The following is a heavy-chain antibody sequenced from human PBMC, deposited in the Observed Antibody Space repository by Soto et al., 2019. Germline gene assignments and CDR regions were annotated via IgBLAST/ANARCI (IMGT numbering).Heavy chain of an antibody. CDR2: IYHRGTT. CDR3: ARAPTVDYYYYYGMDV. CDR1: GGSISSSNW. Sequence: QVQLQESGPGLVKPSGTLSLTCAVSGGSISSSNWWGWVRHPPGKGLEWIGEIYHRGTTNYNPSLKSRVTISVDKPKNQFSLKLSGVTAATTAVYYCARAPTVDYYYYYGMDVCGQGTTVTVS. V-gene: IGHV4-4*02. J-gene: IGHJ6*02. D-gene: IGHD4-17*01.